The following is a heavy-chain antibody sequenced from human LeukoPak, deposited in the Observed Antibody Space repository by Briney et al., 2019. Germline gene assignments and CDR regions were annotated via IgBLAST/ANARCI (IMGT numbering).Heavy chain of an antibody. CDR3: VRGGSSWYGFDY. Sequence: PGGSLRLSCAGSGFTFSSYWMHWVRQAPGKGLVWVSRISSDGSSTNYADSVKGRFTISRDNAKSTLYLQMNSLRADDTAVYYCVRGGSSWYGFDYWGQGTLVTVSS. J-gene: IGHJ4*02. CDR2: ISSDGSST. D-gene: IGHD6-13*01. V-gene: IGHV3-74*01. CDR1: GFTFSSYW.